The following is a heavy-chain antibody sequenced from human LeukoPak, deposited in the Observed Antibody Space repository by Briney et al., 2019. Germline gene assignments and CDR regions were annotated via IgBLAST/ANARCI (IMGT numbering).Heavy chain of an antibody. Sequence: SETLSLTCDVSGGSIDSTNWWNWVRQPPGEGLEWIGEIRHGGRINYNPSLKSRVTLSVDKSKNQFSLRLNSVTAADTAMYYCARSHDHLWGNYPDYWGQGTLVTVSS. J-gene: IGHJ4*02. CDR1: GGSIDSTNW. V-gene: IGHV4/OR15-8*01. CDR2: IRHGGRI. D-gene: IGHD3-16*02. CDR3: ARSHDHLWGNYPDY.